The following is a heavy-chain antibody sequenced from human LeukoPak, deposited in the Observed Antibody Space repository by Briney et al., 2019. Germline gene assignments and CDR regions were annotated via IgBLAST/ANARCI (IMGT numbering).Heavy chain of an antibody. CDR3: GRVTGGYNLVDY. V-gene: IGHV3-74*01. J-gene: IGHJ4*02. Sequence: GGSLRLSCAASGLTFSSYWMHWVRQAPGKGLVWVSRISNDGSHTFYADSVKGRFAMSRDNAKNTLYLEMNSLRAEDTAVYYCGRVTGGYNLVDYWGQGTLVTVSS. D-gene: IGHD5-24*01. CDR2: ISNDGSHT. CDR1: GLTFSSYW.